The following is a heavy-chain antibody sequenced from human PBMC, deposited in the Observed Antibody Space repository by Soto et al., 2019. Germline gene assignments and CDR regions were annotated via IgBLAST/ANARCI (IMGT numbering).Heavy chain of an antibody. CDR3: ARYLSGGRLHGQAYYYGMDV. Sequence: QLQLQESGSGLVKPSQTLSLTCAVSGGSISSGGYSWSWIRQPPGKGLEWIGYIYHSGSTYYNPSLKSRVSISVDRSKNQFSLTLSSVTAADTAVYYCARYLSGGRLHGQAYYYGMDVWGQGTTVTVSS. V-gene: IGHV4-30-2*01. J-gene: IGHJ6*02. D-gene: IGHD2-15*01. CDR1: GGSISSGGYS. CDR2: IYHSGST.